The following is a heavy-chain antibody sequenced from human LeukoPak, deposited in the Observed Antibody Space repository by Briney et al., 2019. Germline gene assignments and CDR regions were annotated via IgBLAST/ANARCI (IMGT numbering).Heavy chain of an antibody. Sequence: PAGSLTLSCVPSGSTFSSYCMNWVRQAPGNGLEWVGSISSSSSHIYYADSGKGHFTSSRDNAKNSLYLQRNSLRAEGTAVYYCAREDQLVYWGQEPVVTVPS. D-gene: IGHD2-2*01. CDR1: GSTFSSYC. V-gene: IGHV3-21*01. CDR2: ISSSSSHI. J-gene: IGHJ4*02. CDR3: AREDQLVY.